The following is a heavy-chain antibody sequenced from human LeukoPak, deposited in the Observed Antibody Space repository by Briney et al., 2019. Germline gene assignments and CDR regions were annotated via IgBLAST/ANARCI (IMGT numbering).Heavy chain of an antibody. CDR2: IYYSGST. Sequence: PSETLSLTCTVSGGSISSYYWSWIRQPPGKGLEWIGYIYYSGSTNYNPSLKSRVTISADTSKNQFSLKLSSVTAADTAVYYCAHYGSGRVFGYWGQGTLVTVSS. CDR1: GGSISSYY. CDR3: AHYGSGRVFGY. D-gene: IGHD3-10*01. J-gene: IGHJ4*02. V-gene: IGHV4-59*01.